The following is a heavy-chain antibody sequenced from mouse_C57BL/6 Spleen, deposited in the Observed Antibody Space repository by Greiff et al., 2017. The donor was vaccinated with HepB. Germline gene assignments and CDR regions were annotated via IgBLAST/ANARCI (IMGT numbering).Heavy chain of an antibody. V-gene: IGHV5-9-1*02. CDR2: ISSGGDYT. CDR3: TRDHEAY. J-gene: IGHJ4*01. CDR1: GFTFSSYP. Sequence: EVQGVESGEGLVKPGGSLKLSCAASGFTFSSYPMSWVRQTPEKRLEWVAYISSGGDYTYYADTVKGRFTISRDNARNTLYLQMSSLKSEDTAMCDCTRDHEAYWGQGTSVTVSS.